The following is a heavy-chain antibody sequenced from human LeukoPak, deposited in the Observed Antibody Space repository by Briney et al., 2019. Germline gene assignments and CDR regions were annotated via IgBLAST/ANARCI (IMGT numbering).Heavy chain of an antibody. Sequence: GGSLRLSCAASGFNFSDSWMSWVRQAPGKGLEWVANIKQDGSEKYYVDSVKGRFTISRDNAKNSLYLQMNSLRAEDTAVYYCARTRGYVYYYYMDVWGKGTTVTVSS. J-gene: IGHJ6*03. CDR1: GFNFSDSW. CDR2: IKQDGSEK. D-gene: IGHD5-12*01. V-gene: IGHV3-7*01. CDR3: ARTRGYVYYYYMDV.